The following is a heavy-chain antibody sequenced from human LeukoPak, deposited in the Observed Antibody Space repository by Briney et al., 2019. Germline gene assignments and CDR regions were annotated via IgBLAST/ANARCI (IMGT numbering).Heavy chain of an antibody. J-gene: IGHJ3*02. D-gene: IGHD2-2*01. V-gene: IGHV3-21*01. CDR3: ASFSGRGYQLLHEGQDAFDI. CDR1: GFTFSSYS. Sequence: GGSLRLSCAASGFTFSSYSMNWVRQAPGKGLEWVSSISSSSSYIYYADSVKGRFTISRDNAKNSLYLQMNSLRAEDTAVYYCASFSGRGYQLLHEGQDAFDIWGQGTMVTVSS. CDR2: ISSSSSYI.